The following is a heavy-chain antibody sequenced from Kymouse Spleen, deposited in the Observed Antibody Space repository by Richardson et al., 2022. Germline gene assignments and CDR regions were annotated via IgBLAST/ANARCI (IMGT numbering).Heavy chain of an antibody. CDR2: ISWNSGSI. D-gene: IGHD1-7*01. CDR3: AKDMYNWNYGWFDP. CDR1: GFTFDDYA. V-gene: IGHV3-9*01. J-gene: IGHJ5*02. Sequence: EVQLVESGGGLVQPGRSLRLSCAASGFTFDDYAMHWVRQAPGKGLEWVSGISWNSGSIGYADSVKGRFTISRDNAKNSLYLQMNSLRAEDTALYYCAKDMYNWNYGWFDPWGQGTLVTVSS.